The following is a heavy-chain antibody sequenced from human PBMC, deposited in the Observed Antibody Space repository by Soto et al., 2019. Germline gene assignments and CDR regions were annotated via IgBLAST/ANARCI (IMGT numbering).Heavy chain of an antibody. Sequence: ASVKVSCKVSGYTLTELSMHWVRQAPGKGLEWMGGFDPEDGETIYAQKFQGRVTMTEDTSTDTAYMELSSLRSEDTAVYYCATSPTRGVVVAALLPHWLDPWGQGTLVPVSP. CDR3: ATSPTRGVVVAALLPHWLDP. J-gene: IGHJ5*02. D-gene: IGHD2-15*01. CDR2: FDPEDGET. V-gene: IGHV1-24*01. CDR1: GYTLTELS.